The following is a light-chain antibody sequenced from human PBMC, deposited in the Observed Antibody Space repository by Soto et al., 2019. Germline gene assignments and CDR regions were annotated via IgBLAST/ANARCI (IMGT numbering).Light chain of an antibody. CDR1: QSISNR. J-gene: IGKJ1*01. CDR2: DAS. CDR3: QHYGGMWT. Sequence: DIQMTPSPSTLYASLGDRVTITCRASQSISNRLAWYQQKPGKAPKVLIYDASSLESGVQSRFSGSGSGTEFLLTIRSMKPDDFASYCCQHYGGMWTFGQGTKVDIK. V-gene: IGKV1-5*01.